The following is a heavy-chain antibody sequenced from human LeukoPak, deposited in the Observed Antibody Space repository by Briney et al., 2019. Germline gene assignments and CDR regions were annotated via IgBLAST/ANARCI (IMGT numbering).Heavy chain of an antibody. D-gene: IGHD3-10*01. V-gene: IGHV3-23*01. CDR3: ARTMVRGVYFDY. J-gene: IGHJ4*02. CDR1: GFTFSSDA. Sequence: GGSLRLSCAASGFTFSSDAMSWVGQAPGKGLEGVSAISGSGGSTYYADSVKGRFTISRDNSKNTLYLQMNSLRAEDTAVYYCARTMVRGVYFDYWGQGTLVTVSS. CDR2: ISGSGGST.